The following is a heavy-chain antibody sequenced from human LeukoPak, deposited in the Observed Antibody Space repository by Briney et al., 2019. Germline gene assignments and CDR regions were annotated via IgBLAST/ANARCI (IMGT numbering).Heavy chain of an antibody. V-gene: IGHV1-2*02. D-gene: IGHD3-3*01. CDR1: GNTFTGYY. Sequence: ASVKVSCKASGNTFTGYYMHWVRQAPGQGLEWMGWINPNSGGTNYAQKFQGRVTITRNTSISTAYMELSSLRSEDTAVYYCARGAKVTIFGVVIIRGKYYMDVWGKGTTVTVSS. CDR2: INPNSGGT. J-gene: IGHJ6*03. CDR3: ARGAKVTIFGVVIIRGKYYMDV.